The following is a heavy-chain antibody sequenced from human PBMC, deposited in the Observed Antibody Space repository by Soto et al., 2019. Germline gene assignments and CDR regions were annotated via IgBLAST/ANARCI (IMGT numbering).Heavy chain of an antibody. CDR2: IYYSGST. D-gene: IGHD3-10*01. Sequence: PSETLSLTCTVSGGSISSYYWSWIRQPPGKGLEWIGYIYYSGSTNYNPSLKSRVTISVDTSKNQFSLKLSSVTAADTAVYYCARDLGWGQGWAHFDYWGQGTVVTVSS. CDR1: GGSISSYY. V-gene: IGHV4-59*01. J-gene: IGHJ4*02. CDR3: ARDLGWGQGWAHFDY.